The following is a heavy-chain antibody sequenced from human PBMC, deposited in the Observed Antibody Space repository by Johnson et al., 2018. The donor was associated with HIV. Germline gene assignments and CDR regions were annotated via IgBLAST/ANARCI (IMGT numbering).Heavy chain of an antibody. CDR3: ARVNEDLLYAFDI. J-gene: IGHJ3*02. Sequence: VQLVESGGGVVQPGRSLRLSCAASGFTFSSYAMHWVRQAPGKGLEWVANIKQDGSEKYYVDSVKGRFTISRDNAKNSLYLQMNSLRAEDTAVYYCARVNEDLLYAFDIWGQGTMVTVSS. D-gene: IGHD1-1*01. CDR2: IKQDGSEK. V-gene: IGHV3-7*03. CDR1: GFTFSSYA.